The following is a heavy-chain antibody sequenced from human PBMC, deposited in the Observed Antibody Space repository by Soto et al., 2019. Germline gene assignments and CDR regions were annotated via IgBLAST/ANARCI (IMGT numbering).Heavy chain of an antibody. CDR2: IKQDGSEK. J-gene: IGHJ4*02. V-gene: IGHV3-7*01. CDR3: ARDSLWGSGEHAPIDY. D-gene: IGHD6-25*01. Sequence: GGSLRLSCAASGFTFSSYWMSWVRQAPGKGLEWVANIKQDGSEKYYVDSVKGRFTISRDNAKNSLYLQMNSLRAEDTAVYYCARDSLWGSGEHAPIDYWGQGTLVTVSS. CDR1: GFTFSSYW.